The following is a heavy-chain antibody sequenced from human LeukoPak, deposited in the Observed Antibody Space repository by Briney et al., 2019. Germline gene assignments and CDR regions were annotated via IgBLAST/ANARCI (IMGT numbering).Heavy chain of an antibody. D-gene: IGHD3-16*01. CDR2: TYYRSKWYN. J-gene: IGHJ4*02. CDR1: GDRVSSKNGA. Sequence: SQTLSLTCAISGDRVSSKNGAWNWIRQSPSRGLEWLGRTYYRSKWYNDYAEFIQGRITINPDTSKNQFSLHLNSVTPEDTAIYYYARSRGDLDYWGQGTLVTVSS. CDR3: ARSRGDLDY. V-gene: IGHV6-1*01.